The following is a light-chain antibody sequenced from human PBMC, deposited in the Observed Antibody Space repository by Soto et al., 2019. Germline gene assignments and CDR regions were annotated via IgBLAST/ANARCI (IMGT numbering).Light chain of an antibody. Sequence: DIQMTQSPSTLSASVGNRVTISCRASQSISSWLAWYHQKPGKAPNXLIFDASNLESGVPSRFSGSGSGTEFTLTISSLQPEDLGIYYCQQYESYWTFGQGTKVDIK. CDR2: DAS. CDR1: QSISSW. CDR3: QQYESYWT. J-gene: IGKJ1*01. V-gene: IGKV1-5*01.